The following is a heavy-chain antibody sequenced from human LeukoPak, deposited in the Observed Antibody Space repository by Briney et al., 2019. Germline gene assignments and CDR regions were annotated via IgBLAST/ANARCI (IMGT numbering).Heavy chain of an antibody. J-gene: IGHJ6*02. D-gene: IGHD5-18*01. CDR1: GFTFSSYG. CDR2: ISYDGSNK. V-gene: IGHV3-30*18. Sequence: PGGSLRLSCAASGFTFSSYGMHWVRQAPGKGLEWVAVISYDGSNKHYADSVKGRFTISRDNSKNTLYLQMNSLRAEDTAVYYCAKGDTAMVNYYYYGMDVWGQGTTVTVSS. CDR3: AKGDTAMVNYYYYGMDV.